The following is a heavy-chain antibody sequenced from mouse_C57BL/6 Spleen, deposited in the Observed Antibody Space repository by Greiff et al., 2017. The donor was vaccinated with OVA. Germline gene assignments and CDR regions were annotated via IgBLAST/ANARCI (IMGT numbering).Heavy chain of an antibody. J-gene: IGHJ3*01. CDR1: GFTFSDYG. CDR2: ISSGSSTI. Sequence: EVMLVESGGGLVKPGGSLKLSCAASGFTFSDYGMHWVRQAPEKGLEWVAYISSGSSTIYYADTVKGRFTISRDNAKNTLFLQMTSLRSEDQAMYYCASGWDETYWGQGTLVTVSA. CDR3: ASGWDETY. D-gene: IGHD4-1*01. V-gene: IGHV5-17*01.